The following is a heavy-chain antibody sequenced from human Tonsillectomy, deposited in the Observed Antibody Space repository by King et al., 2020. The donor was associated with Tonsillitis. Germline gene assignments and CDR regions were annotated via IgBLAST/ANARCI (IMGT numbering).Heavy chain of an antibody. J-gene: IGHJ5*02. Sequence: VQLVESGGALVQPGGSLRLSCAASGFTFSNYAMSWVRQAPGKGLEWVSAISGNVMSTYNANSVKGRLPISRDNSRNTLCLQMSSLRAEDTAVYYCAKDAEAAPTMLTSNWFDTWGQGTLVTVSS. D-gene: IGHD3-10*02. CDR2: ISGNVMST. V-gene: IGHV3-23*04. CDR3: AKDAEAAPTMLTSNWFDT. CDR1: GFTFSNYA.